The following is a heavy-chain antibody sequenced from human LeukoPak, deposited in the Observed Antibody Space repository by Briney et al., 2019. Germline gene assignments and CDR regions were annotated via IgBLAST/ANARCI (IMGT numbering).Heavy chain of an antibody. CDR2: INPNSGGT. V-gene: IGHV1-2*02. D-gene: IGHD3-22*01. J-gene: IGHJ6*02. CDR3: ARGSGDSSGYYYYYYGMDV. CDR1: GYTFTGYY. Sequence: GASVKVSCKASGYTFTGYYMHWVRQAPGQGLEWMGWINPNSGGTNYAQKFQGRVTMTTDTSTSTAYMELRSLRSDDTAVYYCARGSGDSSGYYYYYYGMDVWGQGTTVTVSS.